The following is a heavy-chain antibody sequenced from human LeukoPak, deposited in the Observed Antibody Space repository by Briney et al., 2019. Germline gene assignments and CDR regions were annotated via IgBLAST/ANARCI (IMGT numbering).Heavy chain of an antibody. CDR2: ISSSSSYI. CDR1: GFTFSSYS. CDR3: TRDTFGARDS. D-gene: IGHD3-10*01. V-gene: IGHV3-21*01. J-gene: IGHJ4*02. Sequence: GGSLRLSYAASGFTFSSYSMNWVRQAPGKGLEWVSSISSSSSYIYYADSVKGRFTISRDNAKNTLYLQMNSLRAEDTAVYYCTRDTFGARDSWGQGTLVTVSS.